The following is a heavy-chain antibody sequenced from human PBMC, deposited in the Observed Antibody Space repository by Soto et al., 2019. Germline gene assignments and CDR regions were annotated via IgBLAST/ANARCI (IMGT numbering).Heavy chain of an antibody. CDR1: GFSFASSW. CDR3: ARGDYRVLEF. J-gene: IGHJ4*02. D-gene: IGHD4-4*01. V-gene: IGHV5-51*01. Sequence: GESLKISCKDSGFSFASSWIGWVRQMPGKGLEWMGVIYPGDSDTRYSPSFQGQVTISADKSISTAYLQWSSPKASDTAMYYCARGDYRVLEFWGQGTLVTVS. CDR2: IYPGDSDT.